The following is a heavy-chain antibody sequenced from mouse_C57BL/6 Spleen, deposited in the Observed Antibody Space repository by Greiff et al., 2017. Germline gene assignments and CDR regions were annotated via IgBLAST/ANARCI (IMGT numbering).Heavy chain of an antibody. V-gene: IGHV1-52*01. CDR3: ASGRYYAMDY. J-gene: IGHJ4*01. CDR1: GYTFTSYW. CDR2: IYPSDSET. Sequence: QVQLQQPGAELVRPGSSVKLSCKASGYTFTSYWMPWVKQRPIQGLEWIGNIYPSDSETHYNQKFKDKATLTVDKSSSTAYMQLSSLTSEDSAVYYCASGRYYAMDYWGHGASVNVSS.